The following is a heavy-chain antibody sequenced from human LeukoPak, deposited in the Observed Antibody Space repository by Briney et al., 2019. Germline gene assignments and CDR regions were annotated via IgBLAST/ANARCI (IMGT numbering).Heavy chain of an antibody. CDR1: GFTFSSYA. CDR3: ARDDNYGAPEYYFDY. CDR2: ISYDGSNK. D-gene: IGHD4-17*01. V-gene: IGHV3-30-3*01. J-gene: IGHJ4*02. Sequence: GGSLRLSCAASGFTFSSYAMHWVRQAPGKGLEWVAVISYDGSNKYYADSVKGRFTISRDNSKNTLYLQMNSLRAEDTAVYYCARDDNYGAPEYYFDYGGQGTLVTVSS.